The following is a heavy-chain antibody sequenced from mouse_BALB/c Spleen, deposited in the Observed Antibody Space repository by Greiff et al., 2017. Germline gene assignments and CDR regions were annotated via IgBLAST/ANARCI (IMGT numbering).Heavy chain of an antibody. J-gene: IGHJ4*01. Sequence: VKLMESGAELVRPGSSVKISCKASGYAFSSYWMNWVKQRPGQGLEWIGQIYPGDGDTNYNGKFKGKATLTADKSSSTAYMQLSSLTSEDSAVYFCARETLWDYWGQGTSVTVSS. CDR3: ARETLWDY. CDR2: IYPGDGDT. CDR1: GYAFSSYW. V-gene: IGHV1-80*01. D-gene: IGHD2-3*01.